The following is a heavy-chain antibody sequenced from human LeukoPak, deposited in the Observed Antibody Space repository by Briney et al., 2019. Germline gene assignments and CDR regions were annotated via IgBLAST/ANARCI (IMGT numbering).Heavy chain of an antibody. CDR2: ISSSSSYI. CDR3: AREGTTVYYFGMDV. J-gene: IGHJ6*02. Sequence: GGSLRLSCAASGFTFSSYSMNWVRQAPGKGLEWVSSISSSSSYIYYADSVKGRFTISRDNAKHSLYLQMNSLRAEDTAVYYWAREGTTVYYFGMDVWGQGTTVTVS. CDR1: GFTFSSYS. V-gene: IGHV3-21*01. D-gene: IGHD4-17*01.